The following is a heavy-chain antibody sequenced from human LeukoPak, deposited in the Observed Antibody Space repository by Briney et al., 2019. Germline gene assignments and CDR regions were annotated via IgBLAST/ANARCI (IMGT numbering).Heavy chain of an antibody. D-gene: IGHD1/OR15-1a*01. CDR3: AKVLSGVGEQRAAYFDY. J-gene: IGHJ4*02. CDR1: GFTFSNYA. CDR2: ISGSDGST. Sequence: GGSLRLSCAASGFTFSNYAMSWVRQAPGKGLQWVSLISGSDGSTYYADSVKGRFTISRDNSKNTLYLQMRSLRVEDTAVYYCAKVLSGVGEQRAAYFDYWGQGTLVTVSS. V-gene: IGHV3-23*01.